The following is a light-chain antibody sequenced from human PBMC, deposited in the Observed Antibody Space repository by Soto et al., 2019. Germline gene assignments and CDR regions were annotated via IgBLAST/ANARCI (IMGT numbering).Light chain of an antibody. Sequence: QSVLAQPASVSGSPGQSITISCTGTSSDIGTFKYVSWYQQHPGKAPKLLIYEVSVRPSGISGRFSGSKSGNTASLTISALRAEDEADYYCSSYRAANTEVFGTGTQLTVL. CDR1: SSDIGTFKY. V-gene: IGLV2-14*01. CDR3: SSYRAANTEV. J-gene: IGLJ1*01. CDR2: EVS.